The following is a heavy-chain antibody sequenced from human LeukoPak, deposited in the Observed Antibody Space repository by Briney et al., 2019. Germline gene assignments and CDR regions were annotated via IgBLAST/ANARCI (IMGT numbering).Heavy chain of an antibody. Sequence: GASVKVSCKASGYTFTSYDINWVRQATGQGLEWMGWINPNSGNTGYAQKFQGRVTITRNTSISTAYMELSSLRSDDTAVYYCARGYYDILTGYRRGGYYYYYMDVWGKGTTVTVSS. V-gene: IGHV1-8*03. D-gene: IGHD3-9*01. CDR3: ARGYYDILTGYRRGGYYYYYMDV. CDR1: GYTFTSYD. CDR2: INPNSGNT. J-gene: IGHJ6*03.